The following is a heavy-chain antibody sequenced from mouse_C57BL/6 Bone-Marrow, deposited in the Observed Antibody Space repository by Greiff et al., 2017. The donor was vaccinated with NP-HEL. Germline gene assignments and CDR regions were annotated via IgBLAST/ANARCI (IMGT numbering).Heavy chain of an antibody. CDR3: ARSCGSSDYYFDY. CDR2: INPSTGGT. V-gene: IGHV1-42*01. D-gene: IGHD1-1*01. Sequence: VQLKQSGPELVKPGASVKISCKASGYSFTGYYMNWVKQSPEKSLEWIGEINPSTGGTTYNQKFKAKATLTVDKSSSTAYMQLKSLTSEDSAVYYCARSCGSSDYYFDYWGQGTTLTVSS. CDR1: GYSFTGYY. J-gene: IGHJ2*01.